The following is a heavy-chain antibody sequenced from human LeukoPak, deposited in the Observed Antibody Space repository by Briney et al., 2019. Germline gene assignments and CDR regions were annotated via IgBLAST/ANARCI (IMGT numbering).Heavy chain of an antibody. CDR1: GYTFTGYY. J-gene: IGHJ4*02. D-gene: IGHD3-3*01. CDR3: AREADFWSGYFDY. Sequence: ASVKVSCKASGYTFTGYYMHWVRQAPGQGLEWMGWINPNSGGTNYAQKFQGRVTTTRDTSISTAYMELSRLRSDDTAVYYCAREADFWSGYFDYWGQGTLVTVSS. V-gene: IGHV1-2*02. CDR2: INPNSGGT.